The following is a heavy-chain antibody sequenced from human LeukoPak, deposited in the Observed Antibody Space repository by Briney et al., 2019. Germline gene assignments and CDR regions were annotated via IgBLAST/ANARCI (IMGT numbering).Heavy chain of an antibody. J-gene: IGHJ4*02. CDR2: ISAYNGNT. CDR3: VKTYYYDSSGYYDFDY. Sequence: ASVKVSCKASGYTFTSYGISWVRQAPGQGLEWMGWISAYNGNTNYAQKLQDRVTMTTDTSTSTAYMELRSLRSDDTAVYYCVKTYYYDSSGYYDFDYWGQGTLVTVSS. D-gene: IGHD3-22*01. V-gene: IGHV1-18*01. CDR1: GYTFTSYG.